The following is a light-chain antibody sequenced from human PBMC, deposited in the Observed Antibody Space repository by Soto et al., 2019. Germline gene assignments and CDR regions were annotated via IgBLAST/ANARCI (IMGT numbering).Light chain of an antibody. V-gene: IGLV2-14*01. CDR2: EVH. CDR3: NSYRRRSTLG. Sequence: QSVLTQPASVSGSPGQSVTISCTGTSSDVGGYNYVSWCQHHPGKAPKLMLYEVHNRPSGVSNRLSSSKSGNTASPTISRLQDEQEADYYCNSYRRRSTLGFGGAT. J-gene: IGLJ2*01. CDR1: SSDVGGYNY.